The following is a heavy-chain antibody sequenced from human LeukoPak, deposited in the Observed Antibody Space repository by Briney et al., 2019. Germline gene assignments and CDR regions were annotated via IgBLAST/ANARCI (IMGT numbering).Heavy chain of an antibody. CDR2: IVVGSGNT. CDR1: GFTFTSSA. CDR3: AAGDMAAAGTVP. D-gene: IGHD6-13*01. Sequence: TSVKVSCKASGFTFTSSAMQWVRQARGQRREWIGWIVVGSGNTNYAQKFQERVTITRDMSTSTAYMELSSLRSEDTAVYYCAAGDMAAAGTVPWGQGTLVTVPS. J-gene: IGHJ5*01. V-gene: IGHV1-58*02.